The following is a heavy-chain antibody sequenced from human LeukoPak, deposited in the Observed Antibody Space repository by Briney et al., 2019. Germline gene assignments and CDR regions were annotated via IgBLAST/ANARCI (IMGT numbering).Heavy chain of an antibody. CDR2: IHGEGTSS. V-gene: IGHV3-74*01. CDR1: GFTFSGSW. Sequence: GGSLRLSCAASGFTFSGSWMHWVRQPPGKGLVWVSRIHGEGTSSNYADSVKGRFTISRDNAKNTLYLQMDSLRVEDTAVYYCARGGSPSVDWGQGTLATVSS. D-gene: IGHD1-26*01. J-gene: IGHJ4*02. CDR3: ARGGSPSVD.